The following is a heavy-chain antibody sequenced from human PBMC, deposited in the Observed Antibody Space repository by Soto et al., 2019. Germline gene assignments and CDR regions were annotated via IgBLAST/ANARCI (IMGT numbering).Heavy chain of an antibody. CDR1: GGSISDYY. V-gene: IGHV4-4*07. J-gene: IGHJ6*02. Sequence: VQLQESGPGLVKPSETLSLTCNVSGGSISDYYWSWIRQPADKGLEWIGRIYVSGSTDYNPSLKSRVTMSADTSKNLFSLRLTSVTAADTAVYFCAKDRGYNSQFFYYYGLDVWGQGTTVTVSS. D-gene: IGHD1-1*01. CDR2: IYVSGST. CDR3: AKDRGYNSQFFYYYGLDV.